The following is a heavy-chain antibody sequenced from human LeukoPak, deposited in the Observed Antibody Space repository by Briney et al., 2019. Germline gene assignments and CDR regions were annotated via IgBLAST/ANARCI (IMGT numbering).Heavy chain of an antibody. D-gene: IGHD2-15*01. V-gene: IGHV1-69*05. CDR2: IIPIFGTA. J-gene: IGHJ6*03. CDR3: ARCSGGSRGYMDV. CDR1: GGTFSSYA. Sequence: GSSVKASCEASGGTFSSYAISWVRQAPGQGLEWMGRIIPIFGTANYAQKFQGRVTITTDESTSTAYMELSSLRSEDTAVYYCARCSGGSRGYMDVWGKGTTVTVSS.